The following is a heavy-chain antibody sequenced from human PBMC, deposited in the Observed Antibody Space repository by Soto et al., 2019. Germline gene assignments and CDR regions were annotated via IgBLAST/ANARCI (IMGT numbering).Heavy chain of an antibody. CDR1: GGSISSSSYY. J-gene: IGHJ5*02. D-gene: IGHD3-3*01. CDR2: IYYSGST. Sequence: SETLSLTCTVSGGSISSSSYYWGWIRQPPGKGLEWIGSIYYSGSTYYNPSLKSRVTISVDTSKNQFSLKLSSVTAADTAVYYCARQIGFWSGYYTFDPWGQGTLVTVSS. CDR3: ARQIGFWSGYYTFDP. V-gene: IGHV4-39*01.